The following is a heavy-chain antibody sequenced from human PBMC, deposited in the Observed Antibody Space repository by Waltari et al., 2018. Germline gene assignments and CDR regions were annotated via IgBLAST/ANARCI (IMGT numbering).Heavy chain of an antibody. CDR1: GFSLSTSGMC. D-gene: IGHD6-19*01. V-gene: IGHV2-70*15. Sequence: QVTLRESGPALVKPTQTLTLTCTFSGFSLSTSGMCVIWIHQHPGKALEWLARIAWDDDKYYSTSLKTRLTISKDTSKNQVVLTVTNMDPVDTATYYCARGYNSGWYPQPVDYWGQGNLVTVSS. J-gene: IGHJ4*02. CDR3: ARGYNSGWYPQPVDY. CDR2: IAWDDDK.